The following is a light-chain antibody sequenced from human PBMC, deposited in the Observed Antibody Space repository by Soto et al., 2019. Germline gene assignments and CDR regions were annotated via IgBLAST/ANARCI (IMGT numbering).Light chain of an antibody. CDR2: EGS. CDR1: RIEVGSYNL. CDR3: CSYAGSSTYV. Sequence: QSALTQPASVSGSPGRSITIPCTGTRIEVGSYNLVSWYQQHPGKAPKLMIYEGSKRPSGVSNRFSGSKSGNTASLTISGLQAEDEADYYCCSYAGSSTYVFGTGTKLTVL. J-gene: IGLJ1*01. V-gene: IGLV2-23*01.